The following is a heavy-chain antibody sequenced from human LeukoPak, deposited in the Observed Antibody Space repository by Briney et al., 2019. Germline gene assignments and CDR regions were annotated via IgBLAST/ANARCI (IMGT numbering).Heavy chain of an antibody. Sequence: SETLSLTCAVYGGSFSGYYWSWIRQPPGKGLEWIGEINHSGSTNYNPSLKSRVTISVDTSKNQFSLKLSSVTAADTAVYYCARFRGETVDYWGQGTLVTVSS. J-gene: IGHJ4*02. CDR1: GGSFSGYY. CDR3: ARFRGETVDY. CDR2: INHSGST. V-gene: IGHV4-34*01. D-gene: IGHD2-21*01.